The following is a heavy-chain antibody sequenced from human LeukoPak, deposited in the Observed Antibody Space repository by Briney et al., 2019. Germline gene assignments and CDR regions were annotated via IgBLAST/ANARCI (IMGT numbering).Heavy chain of an antibody. CDR3: AREESYYDILTGYYNIWFDP. J-gene: IGHJ5*02. V-gene: IGHV1-18*01. CDR1: GYTFTRYG. D-gene: IGHD3-9*01. CDR2: ISAYNGNT. Sequence: ASVKVSCKASGYTFTRYGISWVRQAPGQGLEWMGWISAYNGNTNYAQKLQGRVTMTTDASTSTAYMELRSLRSDDTAVYYCAREESYYDILTGYYNIWFDPWGQGTLVTVSS.